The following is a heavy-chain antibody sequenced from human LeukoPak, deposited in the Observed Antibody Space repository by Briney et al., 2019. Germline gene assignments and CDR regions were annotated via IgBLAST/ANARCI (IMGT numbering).Heavy chain of an antibody. CDR2: IYYSGST. V-gene: IGHV4-31*03. CDR1: GGSISSGGYY. CDR3: AQGRDFWSGYSQYFDY. Sequence: SQTLSLTCTVSGGSISSGGYYWSWIRQHPGKGLEWIGYIYYSGSTYYNPSLKSRVTISVDTSKNQFSLKLSSVTAADTAVYYCAQGRDFWSGYSQYFDYWGQGTLVTVSS. D-gene: IGHD3-3*01. J-gene: IGHJ4*02.